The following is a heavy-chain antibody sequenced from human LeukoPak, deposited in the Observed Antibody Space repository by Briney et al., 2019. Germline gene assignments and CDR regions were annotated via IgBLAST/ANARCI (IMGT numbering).Heavy chain of an antibody. CDR3: AKDSSAWACDY. V-gene: IGHV3-30*02. CDR2: IRHDGSDK. CDR1: GLSFSYYA. D-gene: IGHD6-19*01. Sequence: GGSLRLSCAVSGLSFSYYAIHWVRQAPGKGLEWVAFIRHDGSDKYYADSVKGRFTISRDNSKNTIYLQMNSLRAEDTALYYCAKDSSAWACDYWGQGTLVTVSS. J-gene: IGHJ4*02.